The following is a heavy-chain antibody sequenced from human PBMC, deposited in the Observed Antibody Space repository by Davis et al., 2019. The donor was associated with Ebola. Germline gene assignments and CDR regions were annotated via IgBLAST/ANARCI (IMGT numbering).Heavy chain of an antibody. J-gene: IGHJ4*02. V-gene: IGHV1-46*01. Sequence: ASVKVSCKASGYTFTCYYMHWVRQAPGQGLEWMGIINPSGGSTSYAQKFQGRVTMTRDTSTSTVYMELSSLRSEDTAVYYCARSRFGGGNVRGFGDYWGQGTLVTVSS. CDR2: INPSGGST. D-gene: IGHD4-23*01. CDR1: GYTFTCYY. CDR3: ARSRFGGGNVRGFGDY.